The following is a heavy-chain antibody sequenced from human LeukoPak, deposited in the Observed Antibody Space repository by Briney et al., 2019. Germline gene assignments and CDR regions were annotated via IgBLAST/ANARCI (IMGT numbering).Heavy chain of an antibody. CDR1: GYTFTDYY. CDR2: VDPEDGET. D-gene: IGHD2-2*01. J-gene: IGHJ4*02. CDR3: ATDRRYCSSTSCYSHYFDY. Sequence: ASVKVSCKVSGYTFTDYYMHWEQQAPGKGLEWMGLVDPEDGETIYAEKFQGRVTITADTSTDTAYMELSSLRSEDTAVYYCATDRRYCSSTSCYSHYFDYWGQGTLVTVSS. V-gene: IGHV1-69-2*01.